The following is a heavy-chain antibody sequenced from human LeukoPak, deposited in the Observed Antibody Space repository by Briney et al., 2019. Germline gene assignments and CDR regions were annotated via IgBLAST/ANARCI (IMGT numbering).Heavy chain of an antibody. Sequence: PGGSLRLSCAASGLTFSDYYMSWIRQAPGKGLEWVSYISSSSSSGATIYYADSVKGRFTISRDNAKNSLYLQMNSLRAEDTAVYYCAKGAYGSGSLGRWFDPWGQGTLVTVSS. CDR3: AKGAYGSGSLGRWFDP. CDR1: GLTFSDYY. CDR2: ISSSSSSGATI. V-gene: IGHV3-11*01. D-gene: IGHD3-10*01. J-gene: IGHJ5*02.